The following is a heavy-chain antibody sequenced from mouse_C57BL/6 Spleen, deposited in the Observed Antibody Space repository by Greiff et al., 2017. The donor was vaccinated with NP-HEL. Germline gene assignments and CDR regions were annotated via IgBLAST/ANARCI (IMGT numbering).Heavy chain of an antibody. CDR2: IDPSDSYT. CDR3: ATSRDNYDHWYFDV. J-gene: IGHJ1*03. CDR1: GYTFTSYW. D-gene: IGHD2-4*01. V-gene: IGHV1-59*01. Sequence: VQLQQPGAELVRPRTSVKLSCKASGYTFTSYWMHWVKQRPGQGLEWIGVIDPSDSYTNYNQKFKGKATLTVDTSSSTAYMQLSSLTSEDSAVYYCATSRDNYDHWYFDVWGTGTTVTVSS.